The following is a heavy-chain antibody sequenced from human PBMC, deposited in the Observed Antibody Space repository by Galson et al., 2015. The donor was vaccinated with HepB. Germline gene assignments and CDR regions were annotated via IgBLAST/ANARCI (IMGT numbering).Heavy chain of an antibody. CDR3: ARQGELAQGYYYYGMDV. J-gene: IGHJ6*02. D-gene: IGHD1-26*01. CDR2: IYPGDSDT. V-gene: IGHV5-51*01. CDR1: GYSFTSYW. Sequence: QSGAEVKKPWESLKISCKGSGYSFTSYWIGWVRQMPGKGLEWMGIIYPGDSDTRYSPSFQGQVTISADKSISTAYLQWSSLKASDTAMYYCARQGELAQGYYYYGMDVWGQGTTVTVSS.